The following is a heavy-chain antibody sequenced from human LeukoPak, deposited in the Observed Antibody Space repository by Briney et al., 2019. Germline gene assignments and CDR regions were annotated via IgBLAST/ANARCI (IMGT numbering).Heavy chain of an antibody. CDR3: ARGSGDFWSGYYGYYYYYGMDV. D-gene: IGHD3-3*01. J-gene: IGHJ6*02. V-gene: IGHV4-59*01. CDR2: IYYSGST. CDR1: GGSISSYY. Sequence: PSETLSLTCTVSGGSISSYYWSWIRQPPGKGLEWIGFIYYSGSTNYNPSLKSRVTISVDTSKNQFSLKLSSVTAADTAVYYCARGSGDFWSGYYGYYYYYGMDVWGQGTTVTVSS.